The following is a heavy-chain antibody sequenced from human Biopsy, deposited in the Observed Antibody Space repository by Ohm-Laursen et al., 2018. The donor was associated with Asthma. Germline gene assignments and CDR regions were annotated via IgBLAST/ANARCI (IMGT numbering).Heavy chain of an antibody. CDR2: ILSDGRDK. J-gene: IGHJ4*02. D-gene: IGHD1-26*01. V-gene: IGHV3-30*18. Sequence: SLRLSCSASGFTFSSYGMHWVRQAPGKGLEWVAVILSDGRDKYYADSVKGRFTISRDNSKNTLYLQMNNVRTEDTAVYFCAKEVFPGWELRRGPDSWGQGTLVTVSS. CDR3: AKEVFPGWELRRGPDS. CDR1: GFTFSSYG.